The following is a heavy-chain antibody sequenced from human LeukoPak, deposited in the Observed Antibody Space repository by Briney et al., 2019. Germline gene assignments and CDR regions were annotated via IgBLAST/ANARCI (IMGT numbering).Heavy chain of an antibody. Sequence: PSETLSLTCTVSGGSISSGSYYWSWIRQPAGKGLEWIGRIYTSGSTNYTPSLKSRATISVDTSKYQFSLKLSSVTAADTAVYYCARRSANLHYYYYMDVWGKGTTVTVSS. CDR1: GGSISSGSYY. V-gene: IGHV4-61*02. CDR2: IYTSGST. J-gene: IGHJ6*03. CDR3: ARRSANLHYYYYMDV. D-gene: IGHD4/OR15-4a*01.